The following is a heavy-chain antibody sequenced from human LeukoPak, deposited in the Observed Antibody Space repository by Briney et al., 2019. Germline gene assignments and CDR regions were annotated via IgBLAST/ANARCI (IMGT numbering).Heavy chain of an antibody. Sequence: PGGSLRLSCVASGFTFSSYWMSWVRQAPGKGLEWVANIKQDGGEKYYVDSVKGRFTISRDNAKNSLFVQMNSLRAEDTAVYYCARDIDNYGDYIPYWGQGTLVTVSS. CDR2: IKQDGGEK. J-gene: IGHJ4*02. CDR1: GFTFSSYW. D-gene: IGHD4-17*01. CDR3: ARDIDNYGDYIPY. V-gene: IGHV3-7*01.